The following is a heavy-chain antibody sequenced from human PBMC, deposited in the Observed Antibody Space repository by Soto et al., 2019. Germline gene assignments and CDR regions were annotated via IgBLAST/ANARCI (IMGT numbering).Heavy chain of an antibody. Sequence: GGSLRLSCAASGFTFSDAWMSWVRQAPGQGLEWIARIKSKPHGPTTDYAAPVKGRFTISRDDSKNTLYLQMNSLKADDTAVYYCTTDRGVTALPLLDCGGRGTLGTVPS. V-gene: IGHV3-15*01. J-gene: IGHJ4*02. CDR3: TTDRGVTALPLLDC. D-gene: IGHD6-6*01. CDR1: GFTFSDAW. CDR2: IKSKPHGPTT.